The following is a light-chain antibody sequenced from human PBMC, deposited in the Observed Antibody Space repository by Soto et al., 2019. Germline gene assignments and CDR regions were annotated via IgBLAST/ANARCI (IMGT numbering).Light chain of an antibody. CDR2: AAS. Sequence: DIQMTQSPSSLSASVGDRVTITCRASQGISNYLAWYQQKPGKVPKLLIYAASTLQSGVPSRFSGSGSGTDFTLTISSLQPEDVATYYCQKYNSAPSLTFGQGTKVEIK. V-gene: IGKV1-27*01. CDR1: QGISNY. J-gene: IGKJ1*01. CDR3: QKYNSAPSLT.